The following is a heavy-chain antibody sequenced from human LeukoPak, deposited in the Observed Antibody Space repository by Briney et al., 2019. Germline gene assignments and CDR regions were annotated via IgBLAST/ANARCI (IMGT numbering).Heavy chain of an antibody. Sequence: PGGSLRLSCAASGFTFRSFGMSWVRQAPGKGLEWVSSIRPGAEAYYADSVKGRFTISRDNSKNMVSLEMKGLRAEDMAVYYCAKGFSAWSDNWGQGTLVTVSS. CDR3: AKGFSAWSDN. CDR1: GFTFRSFG. CDR2: SIRPGAEA. V-gene: IGHV3-23*01. D-gene: IGHD6-19*01. J-gene: IGHJ4*02.